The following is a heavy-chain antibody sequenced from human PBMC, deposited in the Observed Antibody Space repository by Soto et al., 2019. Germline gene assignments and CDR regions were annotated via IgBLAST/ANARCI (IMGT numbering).Heavy chain of an antibody. CDR2: ISYDGSNK. CDR1: GFTFSSYA. CDR3: AREVLRFLGRFGRYGMDV. Sequence: GGSLRLSCAASGFTFSSYAMHWVRQAPGKGLEWVAVISYDGSNKYYADSVKGRFTISRDNSKNTLYLQMNSLRAEDTAVYYCAREVLRFLGRFGRYGMDVWGQGTTVTVSS. J-gene: IGHJ6*02. D-gene: IGHD3-3*01. V-gene: IGHV3-30-3*01.